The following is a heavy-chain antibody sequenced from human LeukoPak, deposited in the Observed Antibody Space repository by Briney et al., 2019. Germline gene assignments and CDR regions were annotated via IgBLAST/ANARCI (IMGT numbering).Heavy chain of an antibody. Sequence: PSETLSLTCTVSGGSISSGDYYWSWIRQPPGKGLKWIGYIYYSGSTYYNPSLKSRVTISVDTSKNQFSLKLSSVTAADTAVYYCSGSYYYYGMDVWGQGTTVTVSS. D-gene: IGHD3-10*01. J-gene: IGHJ6*02. CDR3: SGSYYYYGMDV. CDR2: IYYSGST. CDR1: GGSISSGDYY. V-gene: IGHV4-30-4*01.